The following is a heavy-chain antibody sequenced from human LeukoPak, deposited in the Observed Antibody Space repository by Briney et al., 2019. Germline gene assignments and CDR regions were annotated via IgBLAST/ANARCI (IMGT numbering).Heavy chain of an antibody. V-gene: IGHV3-21*01. D-gene: IGHD3-10*02. J-gene: IGHJ6*04. Sequence: GGSLRLSCAASGFTFSTYSMNWVRQAPGKGLEWVSYISTSSSYIHYADSVKGRFTISRDNAKNSLYLQMNSLRAEDTAVYYCAELGITMIGGVWGKGTTVTISS. CDR3: AELGITMIGGV. CDR1: GFTFSTYS. CDR2: ISTSSSYI.